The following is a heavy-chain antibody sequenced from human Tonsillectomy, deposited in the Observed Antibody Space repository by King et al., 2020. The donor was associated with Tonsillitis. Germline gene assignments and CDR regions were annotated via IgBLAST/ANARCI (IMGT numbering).Heavy chain of an antibody. CDR3: ARYSAGSYPYNWFDH. CDR1: GFTFNSHN. CDR2: ISATSSYI. V-gene: IGHV3-21*01. J-gene: IGHJ5*02. D-gene: IGHD1-26*01. Sequence: DVQLVESGGGLVKPGGSLRVSCAASGFTFNSHNMNWVRQAPGKGLEWVSSISATSSYIYYADSVKGRFTISRDNAKNSLYLQMNNLRADDTAVYYCARYSAGSYPYNWFDHWGQGTLVTVSS.